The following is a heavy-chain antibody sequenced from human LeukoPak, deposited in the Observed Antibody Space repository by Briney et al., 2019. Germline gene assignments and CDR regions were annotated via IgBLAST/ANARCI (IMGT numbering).Heavy chain of an antibody. J-gene: IGHJ4*02. D-gene: IGHD7-27*01. CDR2: ISGSSGST. V-gene: IGHV3-23*01. CDR3: AKDGGLWVSAHWGDS. Sequence: GGSLRLSCAASGFIFSNYAMNWVRQAPGKGLEWVSAISGSSGSTYYADSVKGRFTISRDNSKNTLYLQMNSLRAEDTAVYYCAKDGGLWVSAHWGDSWGRGTLVTVSS. CDR1: GFIFSNYA.